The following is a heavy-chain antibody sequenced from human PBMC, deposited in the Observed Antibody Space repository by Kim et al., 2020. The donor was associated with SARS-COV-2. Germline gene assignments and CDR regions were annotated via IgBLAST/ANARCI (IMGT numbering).Heavy chain of an antibody. D-gene: IGHD2-8*01. CDR2: ISSSSSYI. V-gene: IGHV3-21*01. Sequence: GGSLRLSCAASGFTFSSYSMNWVRQAPGKGLEWVSSISSSSSYIYYADSVKGRFTITRDNAKNSLYLQMNSLRAEDTAVYYCANLPRGVSHGYWFDPWGQGTLVTVSS. CDR3: ANLPRGVSHGYWFDP. CDR1: GFTFSSYS. J-gene: IGHJ5*02.